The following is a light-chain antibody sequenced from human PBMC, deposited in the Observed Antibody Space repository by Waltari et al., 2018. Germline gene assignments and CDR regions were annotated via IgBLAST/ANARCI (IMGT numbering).Light chain of an antibody. CDR2: VAS. CDR3: QQYSNWPYT. CDR1: QSVPTN. Sequence: EIVMTQSPDTLSVAPGERVTLSCRASQSVPTNLAWYKQKPGQPPRLLIYVASTRATGVPARFSGSGSGTEFTLTISSLESEDFAVYYCQQYSNWPYTFGQGTKLEIK. J-gene: IGKJ2*01. V-gene: IGKV3-15*01.